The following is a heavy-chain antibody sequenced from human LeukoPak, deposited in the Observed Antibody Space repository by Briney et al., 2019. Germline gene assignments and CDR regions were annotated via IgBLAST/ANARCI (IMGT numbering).Heavy chain of an antibody. CDR3: QHCGGDCHDAFDV. CDR2: INPNSGGT. J-gene: IGHJ6*04. V-gene: IGHV1-2*02. Sequence: ASVKVSCKASGYTFTGYYMHWVRQAPGQGLEWMGWINPNSGGTNYAQKFQGRVTMTRDTSISTAYMELSSLRSEDTAVYYCQHCGGDCHDAFDVWGKGTTVTISS. CDR1: GYTFTGYY. D-gene: IGHD2-21*02.